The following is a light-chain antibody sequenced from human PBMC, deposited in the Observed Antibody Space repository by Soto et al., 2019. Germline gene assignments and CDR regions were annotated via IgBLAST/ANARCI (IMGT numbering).Light chain of an antibody. V-gene: IGKV1-39*01. Sequence: DIQMTQSPSSLSASVGDRVTITCRASQGVSGYLHWYQVKPGKAPKLLIHNAASLQSGVPSRFSGSGYGTGFTLTISSLQPEDFATYYCQQSYSTPPYTFGQGTKLEI. CDR2: NAA. CDR3: QQSYSTPPYT. J-gene: IGKJ2*01. CDR1: QGVSGY.